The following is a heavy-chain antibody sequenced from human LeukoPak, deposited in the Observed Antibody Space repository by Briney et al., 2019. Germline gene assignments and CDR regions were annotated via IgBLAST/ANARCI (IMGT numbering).Heavy chain of an antibody. J-gene: IGHJ5*02. CDR2: IYHSGST. Sequence: PSDTLSLTCAVSGGSITSGNWWSWVRPPPGKGLEWIGEIYHSGSTKYNPSLKSRDTISVDKSKNQFSLILNSVTAADTAVYYCARGVPAAGSIRFDPWGQGTLVTVSS. D-gene: IGHD6-13*01. CDR1: GGSITSGNW. V-gene: IGHV4-4*02. CDR3: ARGVPAAGSIRFDP.